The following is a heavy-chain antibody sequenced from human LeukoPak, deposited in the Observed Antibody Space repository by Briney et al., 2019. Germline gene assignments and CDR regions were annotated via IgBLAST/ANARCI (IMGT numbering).Heavy chain of an antibody. Sequence: GGSLRLSCAASGFTQSNHWMSWVRQAPGKGLEGVASIKQDGNEIHYVDSVKGRFTVSRDSARNALYLQMNSLRAEDTAVYYCARIYDNSGYYDFWGQGTLVTVSS. CDR3: ARIYDNSGYYDF. J-gene: IGHJ4*02. CDR2: IKQDGNEI. D-gene: IGHD3-22*01. V-gene: IGHV3-7*05. CDR1: GFTQSNHW.